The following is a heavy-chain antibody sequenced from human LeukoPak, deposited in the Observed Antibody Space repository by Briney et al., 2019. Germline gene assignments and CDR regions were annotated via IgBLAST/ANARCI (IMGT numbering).Heavy chain of an antibody. CDR3: AKGHRLCTSGNCNSQVDC. CDR1: GFTFSSNW. J-gene: IGHJ4*01. V-gene: IGHV3-74*01. D-gene: IGHD2-15*01. Sequence: PGGSLRLSCAASGFTFSSNWMHWVRQAPGKGLVWVSRINSDGRSTSYADSVKGRFTISRDNSKNALYLQMNDLRAEDTASYYCAKGHRLCTSGNCNSQVDCWGHGTLVIVPS. CDR2: INSDGRST.